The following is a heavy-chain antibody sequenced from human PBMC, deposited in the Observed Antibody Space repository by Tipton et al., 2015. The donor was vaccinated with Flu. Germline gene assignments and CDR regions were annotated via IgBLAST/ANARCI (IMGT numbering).Heavy chain of an antibody. CDR1: GGTFSSYA. V-gene: IGHV1-69*01. Sequence: QLVQSGAEVKKPGSSVKASCKASGGTFSSYAISWVRQAPGQGLEWMGGIIPILGIANYAQKFQGRVTITADESTSTAYMELSSLRSEDTAVYYCARKFSCSSTSCPGGDAFDIWGQGTMVTVSS. CDR2: IIPILGIA. D-gene: IGHD2-2*01. J-gene: IGHJ3*02. CDR3: ARKFSCSSTSCPGGDAFDI.